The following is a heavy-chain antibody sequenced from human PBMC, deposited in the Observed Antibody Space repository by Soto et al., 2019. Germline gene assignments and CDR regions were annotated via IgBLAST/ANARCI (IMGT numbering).Heavy chain of an antibody. CDR3: AKVTLYSSGWYETGGYYFDY. CDR2: ISGSGGST. CDR1: GFTFSSYA. D-gene: IGHD6-19*01. Sequence: PGGSLRLSCAASGFTFSSYAMSWVCEAPGKGLEWVSAISGSGGSTYYADSVKGRFTISRDNSKNTLYLQMNSLRAEDTAVYYCAKVTLYSSGWYETGGYYFDYWGQGNLLTVSS. V-gene: IGHV3-23*01. J-gene: IGHJ4*02.